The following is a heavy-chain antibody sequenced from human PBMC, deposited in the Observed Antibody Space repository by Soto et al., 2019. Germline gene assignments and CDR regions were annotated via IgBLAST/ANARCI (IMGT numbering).Heavy chain of an antibody. V-gene: IGHV4-30-4*01. CDR1: GGSISSGDYY. D-gene: IGHD4-17*01. CDR2: IYYSGST. J-gene: IGHJ6*02. CDR3: ARDLNYYGDYAAYGMDV. Sequence: QVQLQESGPGLVKPSQTLSLTCTVSGGSISSGDYYWSWIRQPPGKGLEWIGYIYYSGSTYYNPSLKSRVTISGDTSKNQFSLKLSSVTAAVTAGYYCARDLNYYGDYAAYGMDVWGQGTTVTVSS.